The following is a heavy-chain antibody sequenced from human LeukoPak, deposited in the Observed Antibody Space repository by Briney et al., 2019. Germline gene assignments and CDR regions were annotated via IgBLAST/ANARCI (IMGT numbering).Heavy chain of an antibody. J-gene: IGHJ2*01. CDR2: IYYSGST. D-gene: IGHD3-9*01. Sequence: PSETLSRTCTVSGGSISNYYWSWLREPPGKRLEWIGYIYYSGSTNYNPSLKSRVTISVDTSKNHLSLKLSSVTAADTAVYYCARRTSYDTFVGYEYWYFDLWGRGTLVTVSS. V-gene: IGHV4-59*01. CDR3: ARRTSYDTFVGYEYWYFDL. CDR1: GGSISNYY.